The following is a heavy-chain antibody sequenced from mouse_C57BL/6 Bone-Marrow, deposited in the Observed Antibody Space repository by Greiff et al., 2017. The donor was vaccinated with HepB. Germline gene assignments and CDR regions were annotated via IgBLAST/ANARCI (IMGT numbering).Heavy chain of an antibody. J-gene: IGHJ1*03. CDR3: ARGDDYDVWWYFDV. Sequence: EVQLQQSGPELVKPGASVKISCKASGYTFTDYYMNWVKQSHGKSLEWIGDINPNNGGTSYNQKFKGKATLTVDKSSSTAYMELRSLTSEDSAVYYCARGDDYDVWWYFDVWGTGTTVTVSS. D-gene: IGHD2-4*01. CDR2: INPNNGGT. CDR1: GYTFTDYY. V-gene: IGHV1-26*01.